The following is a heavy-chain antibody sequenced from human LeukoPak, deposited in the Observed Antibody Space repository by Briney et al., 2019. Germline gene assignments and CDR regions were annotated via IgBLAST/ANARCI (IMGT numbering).Heavy chain of an antibody. CDR2: VYYSGST. V-gene: IGHV4-59*01. D-gene: IGHD3-10*01. CDR3: ASHRRSHGSEY. Sequence: SEALSLTCTVSGASFEHYFWSWIRQPPGRGLEWIGYVYYSGSTDYSPSLKSRLTISADTSKNQFSLKLNSVTAADTAVYYCASHRRSHGSEYWGQGTLVTVSS. J-gene: IGHJ4*02. CDR1: GASFEHYF.